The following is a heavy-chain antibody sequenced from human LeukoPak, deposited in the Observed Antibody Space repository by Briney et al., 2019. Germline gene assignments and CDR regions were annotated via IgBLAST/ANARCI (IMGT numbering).Heavy chain of an antibody. V-gene: IGHV4-59*01. Sequence: SETLSLTCTVSGGSISSYYWSWIRQPPGKGLEWIGYIYYSGSTNYNPSLKSRVTISVDTSKNQFSLKLSSVTAADTAVYYCARAGPNYDFWSGYSYYFDYWGQGTLVTVSS. CDR3: ARAGPNYDFWSGYSYYFDY. J-gene: IGHJ4*02. D-gene: IGHD3-3*01. CDR1: GGSISSYY. CDR2: IYYSGST.